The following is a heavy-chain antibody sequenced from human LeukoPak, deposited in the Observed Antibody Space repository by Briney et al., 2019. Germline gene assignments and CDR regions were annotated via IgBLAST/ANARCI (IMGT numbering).Heavy chain of an antibody. CDR1: GFTFDDYA. CDR3: AKGYSYGYHTHFDY. V-gene: IGHV3-9*01. J-gene: IGHJ4*02. Sequence: PGGSLRLSCAASGFTFDDYAMHWVRQAPGKGLEWVSGISWNSGSIGYADSVKGRFTISRDNAKNSLYLQTNSLRAEDTALYYCAKGYSYGYHTHFDYWGQGTLVTVSS. CDR2: ISWNSGSI. D-gene: IGHD5-18*01.